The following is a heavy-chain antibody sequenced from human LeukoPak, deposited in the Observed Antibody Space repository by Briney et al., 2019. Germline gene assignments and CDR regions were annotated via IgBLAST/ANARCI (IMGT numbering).Heavy chain of an antibody. CDR1: GFTVSSNY. CDR3: ARDPRYDGKGY. Sequence: QPGGSLRLSCAASGFTVSSNYMSWVRQAPGKGLEWVSVIYSGGSTYSAESVKGRFTISRDNSKNTLYLQMNSVRAEDTAVYYCARDPRYDGKGYWGQGTLVTVSS. J-gene: IGHJ4*02. V-gene: IGHV3-53*01. CDR2: IYSGGST. D-gene: IGHD4-23*01.